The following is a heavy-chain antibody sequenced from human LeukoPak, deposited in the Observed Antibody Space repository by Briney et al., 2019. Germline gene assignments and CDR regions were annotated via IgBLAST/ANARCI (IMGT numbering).Heavy chain of an antibody. CDR1: GYTVSDYS. J-gene: IGHJ4*02. CDR3: ARDRRDYYDSSGYIFPPTAPDY. Sequence: ASVKVSCKASGYTVSDYSIHWVRQAPGQGLEWMGRINPNSGGTEYAQNFQGRVTMTRDTSISASYMELNRLTSDDTAIYYCARDRRDYYDSSGYIFPPTAPDYWGQGTLVTVSS. D-gene: IGHD3-22*01. CDR2: INPNSGGT. V-gene: IGHV1-2*06.